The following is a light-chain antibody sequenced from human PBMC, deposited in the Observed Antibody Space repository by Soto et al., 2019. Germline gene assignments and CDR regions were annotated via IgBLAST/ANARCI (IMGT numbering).Light chain of an antibody. CDR1: ESVSTY. CDR2: AAS. CDR3: QQSYSTPVT. V-gene: IGKV1-39*01. J-gene: IGKJ1*01. Sequence: DIQMTQSPSSLSASVGARVTITCRASESVSTYLNWYQQKPGKAPELLIYAASSLQSGVPSRFSGSGSGPDFTLTISSLQPEDCATYYCQQSYSTPVTFGQGTKVEIE.